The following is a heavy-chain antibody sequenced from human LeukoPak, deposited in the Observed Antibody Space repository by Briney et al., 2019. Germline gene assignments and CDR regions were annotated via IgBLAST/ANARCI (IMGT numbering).Heavy chain of an antibody. D-gene: IGHD2-21*01. Sequence: GGSLRLSCVASGCTFDDFTMHWVRKRPGKGLEWVSLISWDSSSTYFTDSVKGRFTISRDNTKNSLYLQMNSLTTEDTAFYYCAKDGRQGAYDVWGQGTLVTVS. CDR2: ISWDSSST. V-gene: IGHV3-43*01. CDR1: GCTFDDFT. J-gene: IGHJ3*01. CDR3: AKDGRQGAYDV.